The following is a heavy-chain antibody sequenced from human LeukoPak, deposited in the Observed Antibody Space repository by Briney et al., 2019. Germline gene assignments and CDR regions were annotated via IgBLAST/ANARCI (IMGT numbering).Heavy chain of an antibody. V-gene: IGHV3-30*18. CDR3: AKLAVAGILDY. J-gene: IGHJ4*02. D-gene: IGHD6-19*01. Sequence: PGRSLRLSCAASGFTFSSYGMHWVRQAPGKGLEWVAVISYDGSNKYYADSVKGRFTISRDNSKNTLYLQMNSLRAEDTAANYCAKLAVAGILDYWGQGTLVTVSS. CDR2: ISYDGSNK. CDR1: GFTFSSYG.